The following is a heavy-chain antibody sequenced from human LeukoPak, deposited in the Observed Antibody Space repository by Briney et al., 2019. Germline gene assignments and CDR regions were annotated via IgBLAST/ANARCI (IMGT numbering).Heavy chain of an antibody. CDR1: GGSISSSSYY. V-gene: IGHV4-39*01. D-gene: IGHD3-16*02. CDR3: ARHSTDDDYVWGSYPRGFDY. J-gene: IGHJ4*02. Sequence: SETLSLTCTVSGGSISSSSYYWGWIRQPPGKGLEWIGSIYYSGSTYYNPSLKSRVTISVDTSKNQFSLKLSSVTAADTAVYYCARHSTDDDYVWGSYPRGFDYWGQGTLVTVSS. CDR2: IYYSGST.